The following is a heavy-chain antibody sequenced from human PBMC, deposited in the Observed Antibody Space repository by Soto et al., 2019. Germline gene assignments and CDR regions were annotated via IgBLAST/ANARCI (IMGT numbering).Heavy chain of an antibody. V-gene: IGHV3-33*01. CDR3: ASTTSKYCSGGSCYSTIGLAFDI. D-gene: IGHD2-15*01. J-gene: IGHJ3*02. CDR2: IWYDGSNK. Sequence: QVQLVESGGGVVQPGRSLRLSCAASGFTFSTYGMHWVRQAPGKGLEWVAVIWYDGSNKYYADSVKGRFTISRDNSKNTLYLPMNSLRAEDTAVYYCASTTSKYCSGGSCYSTIGLAFDIWGQGTMVTVSS. CDR1: GFTFSTYG.